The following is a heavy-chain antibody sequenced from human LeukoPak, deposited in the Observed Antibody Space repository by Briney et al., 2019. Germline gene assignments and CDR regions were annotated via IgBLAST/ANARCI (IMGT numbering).Heavy chain of an antibody. D-gene: IGHD1-1*01. CDR1: GYSITSGYY. J-gene: IGHJ4*02. Sequence: SETPSLTCSVSGYSITSGYYWGWIRQPPGKGLEWIGTIYHNGSTSYNPSLKSRVTISVDTSKNQFSLRLNSVVAADTAIYYCAKITTLDYWGQGTLVTVSS. CDR2: IYHNGST. CDR3: AKITTLDY. V-gene: IGHV4-38-2*02.